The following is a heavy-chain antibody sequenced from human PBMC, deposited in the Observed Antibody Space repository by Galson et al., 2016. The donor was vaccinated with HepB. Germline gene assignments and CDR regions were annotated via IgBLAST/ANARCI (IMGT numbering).Heavy chain of an antibody. J-gene: IGHJ4*02. D-gene: IGHD1-14*01. Sequence: SVKVSCKASGGTFSNYAISWVRQAPGQGLEWVGGIIPIFGAANYAQNFQGRVTIIADKSTSTAYMELSSLRSEDTAVYYCAIRRHRGIPGPDYWGQGTLVTVSS. V-gene: IGHV1-69*06. CDR2: IIPIFGAA. CDR1: GGTFSNYA. CDR3: AIRRHRGIPGPDY.